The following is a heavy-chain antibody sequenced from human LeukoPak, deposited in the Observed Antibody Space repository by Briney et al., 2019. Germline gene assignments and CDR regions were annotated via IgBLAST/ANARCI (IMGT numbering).Heavy chain of an antibody. J-gene: IGHJ4*02. D-gene: IGHD6-19*01. CDR3: ASGSYSSGWYPYFEF. V-gene: IGHV4-39*01. CDR2: IYYSGST. CDR1: GDSISSNNYY. Sequence: SETLSLTCTVSGDSISSNNYYWGWIRQPPGKGLEWIGSIYYSGSTYYSPSLKSRVTMSVDTSKNQFSLKLTSVTAADTAVYYCASGSYSSGWYPYFEFWGQGTLETVSS.